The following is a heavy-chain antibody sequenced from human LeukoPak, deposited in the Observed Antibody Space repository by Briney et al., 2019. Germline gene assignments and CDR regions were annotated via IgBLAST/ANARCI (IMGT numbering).Heavy chain of an antibody. CDR3: IVVPAAKGWYYFDY. Sequence: GASVKVSCKASGGTFSSYAISWVRQAPGQGLEWMGWMNPNSGNTGYAQKFQGRVTMTRNTSISTAYMELSGLRSEDTAVYYCIVVPAAKGWYYFDYWGQGTLVTVSS. D-gene: IGHD2-2*01. CDR1: GGTFSSYA. J-gene: IGHJ4*02. V-gene: IGHV1-8*02. CDR2: MNPNSGNT.